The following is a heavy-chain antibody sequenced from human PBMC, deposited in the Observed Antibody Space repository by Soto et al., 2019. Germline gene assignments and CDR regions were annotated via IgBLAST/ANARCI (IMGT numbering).Heavy chain of an antibody. J-gene: IGHJ4*02. CDR2: ISAYNDNT. V-gene: IGHV1-18*01. CDR1: GYTFSSYG. CDR3: ARESPPADY. Sequence: QVQLVQSGAEVKKPGASVKVSCKASGYTFSSYGVSWVRQAPGQGLEWMGWISAYNDNTKYAHNLQGRVTMTTDTSTSTAFMELRSLRSDDTAVYYCARESPPADYWGQGTLVTVSS.